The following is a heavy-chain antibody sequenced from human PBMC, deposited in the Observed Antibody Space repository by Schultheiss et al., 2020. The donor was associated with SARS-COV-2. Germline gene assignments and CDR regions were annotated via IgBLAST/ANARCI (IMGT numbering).Heavy chain of an antibody. Sequence: SETLSLTCTVSGGSISSSSYYWGWIRQPPGKGLEWIGSIYYSGSTYYNPSLKSRVTISEDTSKNQFSLKLSSVTAADTAVYYCARHNSYCSSTSCGWFDPWGQGTLITVAS. D-gene: IGHD2-2*01. CDR3: ARHNSYCSSTSCGWFDP. V-gene: IGHV4-39*01. CDR1: GGSISSSSYY. CDR2: IYYSGST. J-gene: IGHJ5*02.